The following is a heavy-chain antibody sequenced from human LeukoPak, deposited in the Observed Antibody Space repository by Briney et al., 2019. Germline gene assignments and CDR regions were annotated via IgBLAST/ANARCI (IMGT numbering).Heavy chain of an antibody. Sequence: SETLSLTCTVSGGSISSYYWSWIRQPPGKGLEWIGYIYYSGSTYYNPSLKSRVTISVDTSKNQFSLKLSSVTAADTAVYYCARVRSGYSYGYVWSYFDYWGQGTLVTVSS. J-gene: IGHJ4*02. CDR3: ARVRSGYSYGYVWSYFDY. CDR1: GGSISSYY. V-gene: IGHV4-59*12. D-gene: IGHD5-18*01. CDR2: IYYSGST.